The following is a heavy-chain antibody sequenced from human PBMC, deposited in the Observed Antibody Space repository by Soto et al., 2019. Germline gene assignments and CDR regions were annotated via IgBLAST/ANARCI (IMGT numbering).Heavy chain of an antibody. CDR2: TIPMFGTT. J-gene: IGHJ6*02. V-gene: IGHV1-69*12. D-gene: IGHD3-22*01. Sequence: QVQLVQSGAEVKKPESSVRVSCKASGGTFNNYAITWVRQSPGQGLEWMGGTIPMFGTTNYAEKFQGRVTITADDSTHTAYMELSSLRAEDTAVYYCTRCGIRYHSIGFYLGIDGMDVWGQGTTVIVSS. CDR1: GGTFNNYA. CDR3: TRCGIRYHSIGFYLGIDGMDV.